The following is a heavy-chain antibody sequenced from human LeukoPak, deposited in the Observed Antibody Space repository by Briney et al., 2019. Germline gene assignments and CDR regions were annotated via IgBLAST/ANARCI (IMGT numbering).Heavy chain of an antibody. CDR3: AYLSCSGGSCYPYYFDY. D-gene: IGHD2-15*01. Sequence: GGSLRLSCAASGFTFSSYAMSWVRQAPGKGLEWVSAISGSGGSTYYADSVKGRFTISRDNSKNTLYLQMNSLRAEDTAVCYCAYLSCSGGSCYPYYFDYWGQGTLVTVSS. CDR2: ISGSGGST. V-gene: IGHV3-23*01. J-gene: IGHJ4*02. CDR1: GFTFSSYA.